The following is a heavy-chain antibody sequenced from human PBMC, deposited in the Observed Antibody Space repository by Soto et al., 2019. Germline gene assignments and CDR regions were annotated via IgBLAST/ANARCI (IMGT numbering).Heavy chain of an antibody. CDR3: ATDERDDCSSINCHYFDH. V-gene: IGHV3-23*01. D-gene: IGHD2-2*01. Sequence: GGSLRLSCAASVFTFSSYAMSWVRQAPGKGLEWVSAISGSGGSTYYADSVKGRITMTTDTSTSTTYMELRSLRSDDTAVYYCATDERDDCSSINCHYFDHWGQGTLVTVSS. J-gene: IGHJ4*02. CDR2: ISGSGGST. CDR1: VFTFSSYA.